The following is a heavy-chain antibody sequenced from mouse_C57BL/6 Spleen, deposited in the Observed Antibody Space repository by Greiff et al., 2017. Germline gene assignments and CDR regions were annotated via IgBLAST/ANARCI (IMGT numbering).Heavy chain of an antibody. CDR1: GYSITSGYY. Sequence: EVQLQQSGPGLVKPSQSLSLTCSVTGYSITSGYYWNWIRQFPGKKLEWMGYISYDGSNNYNPSLKNRISITRDTSKNQFFLKLNSVTTEDTATYYCARGIYYDYDVYAMDYWGQGTSVTVSS. J-gene: IGHJ4*01. CDR2: ISYDGSN. D-gene: IGHD2-4*01. V-gene: IGHV3-6*01. CDR3: ARGIYYDYDVYAMDY.